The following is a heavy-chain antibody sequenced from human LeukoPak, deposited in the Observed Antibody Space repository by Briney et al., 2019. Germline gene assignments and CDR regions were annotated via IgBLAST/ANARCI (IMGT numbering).Heavy chain of an antibody. CDR1: GGSISTYY. Sequence: PSETLSLTCTVSGGSISTYYWSWIRQPPGKGLEWIGYIYYTGSTSYNPSLKSRVTMSLDASKNQFSLELNSVTPADTAVYYCARGPDYGDYVYYYYYMDVWGKGTTVTVSS. J-gene: IGHJ6*03. CDR3: ARGPDYGDYVYYYYYMDV. D-gene: IGHD4-17*01. V-gene: IGHV4-59*01. CDR2: IYYTGST.